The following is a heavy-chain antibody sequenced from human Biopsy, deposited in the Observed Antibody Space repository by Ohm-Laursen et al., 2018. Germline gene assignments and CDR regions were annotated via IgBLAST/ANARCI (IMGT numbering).Heavy chain of an antibody. J-gene: IGHJ5*02. CDR1: GYTFTGYH. D-gene: IGHD3-22*01. Sequence: ASVKVSCKASGYTFTGYHVHWVRQAPGQGLEWMGWINAKTGDANYAQKFQGRVTMTRDTSISTAYVDLSSLRSDDTAVYYCTRGGYYYDSLAYYYWFDPWGQGTLVTVSS. V-gene: IGHV1-2*02. CDR2: INAKTGDA. CDR3: TRGGYYYDSLAYYYWFDP.